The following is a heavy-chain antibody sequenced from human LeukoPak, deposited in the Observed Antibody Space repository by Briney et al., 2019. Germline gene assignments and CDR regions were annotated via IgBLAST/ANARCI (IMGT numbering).Heavy chain of an antibody. CDR1: GYSISSGYY. V-gene: IGHV4-38-2*02. Sequence: SETLSLTCTVSGYSISSGYYWGWIRQPPGKGLEWIGSIYHSGGTYYNPSLKSRVTISVDTSKNQFSLKLSSVTAADTAVYYCARPYLRGTVVNNWFDPWGQGTLVTVSS. CDR2: IYHSGGT. J-gene: IGHJ5*02. D-gene: IGHD4-23*01. CDR3: ARPYLRGTVVNNWFDP.